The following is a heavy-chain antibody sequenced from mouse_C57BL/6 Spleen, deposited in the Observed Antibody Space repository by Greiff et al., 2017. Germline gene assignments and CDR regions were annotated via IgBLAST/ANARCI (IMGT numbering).Heavy chain of an antibody. V-gene: IGHV1-66*01. CDR1: GYSFTSYY. D-gene: IGHD2-4*01. J-gene: IGHJ3*01. CDR2: IYPGSGNT. CDR3: ARAYDYGFAY. Sequence: QVQLQQSGPELVKPGASVKISCKASGYSFTSYYIHWVKQRPGQGLAWIGWIYPGSGNTKYNEKFKGKATLTADTSSSPAYMQLSSLTSEDSAVYYCARAYDYGFAYWGQGTLVTVSA.